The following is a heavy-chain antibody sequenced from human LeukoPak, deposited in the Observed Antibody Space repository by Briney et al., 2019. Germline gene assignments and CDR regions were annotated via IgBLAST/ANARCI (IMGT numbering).Heavy chain of an antibody. CDR1: GGSLSSGDYY. CDR2: INHSGST. CDR3: ASRLIAAAGTRGVFAQH. Sequence: PSETLSLTCTVSGGSLSSGDYYWSWIRQPPGKGLEWIGEINHSGSTNYNPSLKSRVTISVDTSKNQFSLKLSSVTAADTAVYYCASRLIAAAGTRGVFAQHWGQGTLVTVSS. J-gene: IGHJ1*01. D-gene: IGHD6-13*01. V-gene: IGHV4-34*01.